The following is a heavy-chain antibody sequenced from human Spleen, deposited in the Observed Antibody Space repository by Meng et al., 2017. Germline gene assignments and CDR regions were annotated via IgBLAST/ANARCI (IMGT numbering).Heavy chain of an antibody. J-gene: IGHJ4*02. CDR2: ISRSGSTI. Sequence: GESLKISCAASGFTLSNFAMTWVRQAPGKGLEWVSYISRSGSTIYYADSVKGRFTISRDNAKNSLYLQMNSLRAEDTAVYYCANPEVGATYYFDYWGQGTLVTVSS. CDR3: ANPEVGATYYFDY. D-gene: IGHD1-26*01. V-gene: IGHV3-48*03. CDR1: GFTLSNFA.